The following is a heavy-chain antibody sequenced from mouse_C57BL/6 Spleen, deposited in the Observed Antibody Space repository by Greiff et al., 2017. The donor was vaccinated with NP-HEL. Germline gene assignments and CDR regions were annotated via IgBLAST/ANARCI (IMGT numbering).Heavy chain of an antibody. CDR1: GYTFTSYW. CDR3: ARRNPLYYGNYGAMDY. CDR2: IYPSDSET. D-gene: IGHD2-1*01. J-gene: IGHJ4*01. V-gene: IGHV1-61*01. Sequence: VQLQQPGAELVRPGSSVKLSCKASGYTFTSYWMDWVKQRPGQGLEWIGNIYPSDSETHYNQKFKDKATLTVDKSSSTAYMQLSSLTSEDSAVYYCARRNPLYYGNYGAMDYWGQGTSVTVSS.